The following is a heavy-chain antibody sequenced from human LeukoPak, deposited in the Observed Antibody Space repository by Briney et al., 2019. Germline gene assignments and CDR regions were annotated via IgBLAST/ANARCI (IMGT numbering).Heavy chain of an antibody. Sequence: LRLSCAASGFTFSSYAMSWIRQLPGKGLEWIGYISYSGSTYYNPSLESRVSISGDTSKNQFSLKLSSVIAADTAVYYCARRIPVAGLFDYWGQGTLVTVSS. D-gene: IGHD6-19*01. V-gene: IGHV4-31*02. J-gene: IGHJ4*02. CDR3: ARRIPVAGLFDY. CDR2: ISYSGST. CDR1: GFTFSSYA.